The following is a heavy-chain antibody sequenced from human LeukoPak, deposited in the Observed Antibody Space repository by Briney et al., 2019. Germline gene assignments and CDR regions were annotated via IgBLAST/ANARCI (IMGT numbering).Heavy chain of an antibody. D-gene: IGHD6-19*01. CDR3: AGGRRNGQQWLVRRPYYYYMDV. V-gene: IGHV4-34*01. CDR1: GGSISSYY. J-gene: IGHJ6*03. CDR2: INHSGST. Sequence: SETLSLTCTVSGGSISSYYWSWIRQPPGKVLEWIGEINHSGSTNYNPSLKSRVTISVDTSKNQFSLKLSSVTAADTAVYYCAGGRRNGQQWLVRRPYYYYMDVWGKGTTVTVSS.